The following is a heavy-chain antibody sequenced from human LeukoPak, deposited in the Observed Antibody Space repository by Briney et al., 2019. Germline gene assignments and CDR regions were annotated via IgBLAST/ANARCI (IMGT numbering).Heavy chain of an antibody. D-gene: IGHD3-22*01. CDR2: IWYDGSNK. CDR1: GFTFSSYG. Sequence: PGGSLRLSCAASGFTFSSYGMHWVRQAPGKGLEWVAVIWYDGSNKYYADSVEGRFTISRDNSKNTLYLQMNSLRAEDTAVYYCARDKRDSSGYFDYWGQGTLVTVSS. J-gene: IGHJ4*02. V-gene: IGHV3-33*01. CDR3: ARDKRDSSGYFDY.